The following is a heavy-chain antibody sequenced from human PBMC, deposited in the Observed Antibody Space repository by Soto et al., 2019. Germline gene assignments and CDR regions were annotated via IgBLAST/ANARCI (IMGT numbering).Heavy chain of an antibody. CDR3: ARRHLAVAVSSWFDP. V-gene: IGHV2-26*01. Sequence: QVTLKESGPVLVKPTETLTLRCTVSGLSITDSEMGVSWIRQPPGQPLEWLAHIDSSGEKSYRTFLKSRLAISKHTSKSQIVLTMTNMDPAHTATYYCARRHLAVAVSSWFDPWGQGIPVTVSS. CDR2: IDSSGEK. D-gene: IGHD6-19*01. J-gene: IGHJ5*02. CDR1: GLSITDSEMG.